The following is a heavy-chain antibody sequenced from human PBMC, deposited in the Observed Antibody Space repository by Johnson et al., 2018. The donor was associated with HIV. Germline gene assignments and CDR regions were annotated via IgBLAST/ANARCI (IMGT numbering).Heavy chain of an antibody. J-gene: IGHJ3*02. CDR1: GFTLSDYY. Sequence: QVQLVESGGGLVKPGGSLRLSCAASGFTLSDYYMSWIRQAPGKGLEWLSYISSSGSLTYYADSVEGRFTISRDSAKNSLYLQMNSLRAEDTAVYYCTTDSFGVSRNAFDIWGQGTMVTVSS. D-gene: IGHD3-10*01. CDR2: ISSSGSLT. V-gene: IGHV3-11*01. CDR3: TTDSFGVSRNAFDI.